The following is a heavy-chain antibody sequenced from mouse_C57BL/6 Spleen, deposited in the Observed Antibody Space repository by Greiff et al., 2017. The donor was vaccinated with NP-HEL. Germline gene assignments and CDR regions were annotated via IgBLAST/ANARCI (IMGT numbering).Heavy chain of an antibody. Sequence: QVQLQQPGAELVMPGASVKLSCKASGYTFTSYWMHWVKQRPGQGLEWIGEIDPSDSYTNYNQKFKGKSTLTVDKSSSTAYMQLSRLTSDDSAVYYGASGGGYDDDVVYDIDYWGQGTTLTVSS. J-gene: IGHJ2*01. V-gene: IGHV1-69*01. CDR3: ASGGGYDDDVVYDIDY. D-gene: IGHD2-4*01. CDR1: GYTFTSYW. CDR2: IDPSDSYT.